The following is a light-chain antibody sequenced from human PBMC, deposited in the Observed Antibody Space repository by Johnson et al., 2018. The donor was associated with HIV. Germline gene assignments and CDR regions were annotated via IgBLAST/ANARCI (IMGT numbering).Light chain of an antibody. Sequence: QAVLTQPPSVSAAPGQTVNISCSGNVSNIESYFVSWYQQLPGAAPTLLIYEDNKRPSGIPDRFSGSKSDATATLGITGLQTGDEADYYCGIWDASLSPLYVFGTGTTITVL. J-gene: IGLJ1*01. CDR3: GIWDASLSPLYV. V-gene: IGLV1-51*02. CDR1: VSNIESYF. CDR2: EDN.